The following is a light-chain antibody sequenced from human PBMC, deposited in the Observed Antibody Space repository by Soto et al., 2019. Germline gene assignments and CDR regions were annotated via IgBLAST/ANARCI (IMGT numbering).Light chain of an antibody. CDR1: QNINNY. V-gene: IGKV1-33*01. J-gene: IGKJ1*01. CDR3: QQYSSHST. CDR2: DAS. Sequence: DIQMTHSPSSLSASVGDRVTITCQASQNINNYLNWYQKKARRAPKLLIYDASNLEAGVSSRFSGSGSGTEFSLTISSLQPDDFATYYCQQYSSHSTFGQGTKVDIK.